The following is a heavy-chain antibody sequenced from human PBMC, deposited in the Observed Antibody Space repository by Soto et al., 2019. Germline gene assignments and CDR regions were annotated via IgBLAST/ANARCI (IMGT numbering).Heavy chain of an antibody. J-gene: IGHJ6*03. D-gene: IGHD2-15*01. V-gene: IGHV4-39*01. Sequence: PSETLSLTCTVSGGSISSSSYYWGWIRQPPGKGLEWIGSIYYSGSTYYNPSLKSRVTISVDTSKNQFSLKLSPVTAADTAVYYCARHYQGYCSGGSCYYYYYMDVWGKGTTVTVSS. CDR2: IYYSGST. CDR3: ARHYQGYCSGGSCYYYYYMDV. CDR1: GGSISSSSYY.